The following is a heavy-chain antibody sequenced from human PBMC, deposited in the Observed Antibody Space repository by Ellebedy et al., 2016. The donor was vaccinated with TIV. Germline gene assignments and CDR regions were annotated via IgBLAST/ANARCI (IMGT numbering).Heavy chain of an antibody. CDR2: ISGSGCST. CDR3: AKDRATRVPATGSFDS. CDR1: GFTFSNFA. D-gene: IGHD1-1*01. Sequence: GESLKISXAASGFTFSNFAMNWVRQAPGKGLEWVATISGSGCSTYYADSVKGRFTISRDTSKSTLYLQMNSLRAEDTAVYYCAKDRATRVPATGSFDSWGQGTLVAVSS. J-gene: IGHJ4*02. V-gene: IGHV3-23*01.